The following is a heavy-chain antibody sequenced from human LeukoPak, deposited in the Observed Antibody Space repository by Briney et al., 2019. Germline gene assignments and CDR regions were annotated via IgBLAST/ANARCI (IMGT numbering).Heavy chain of an antibody. Sequence: PGAFLRLSCAAPGSTFNNYAMTWFRQGPGKGLGWVSTVSSSGASTYYADSVKGRFTVSRDNSKNTLYLQMNSLRAEDTAIYYCAKAPTVTTLDSWGQGTLVTVSS. CDR3: AKAPTVTTLDS. CDR2: VSSSGAST. V-gene: IGHV3-23*01. CDR1: GSTFNNYA. J-gene: IGHJ5*01. D-gene: IGHD4-17*01.